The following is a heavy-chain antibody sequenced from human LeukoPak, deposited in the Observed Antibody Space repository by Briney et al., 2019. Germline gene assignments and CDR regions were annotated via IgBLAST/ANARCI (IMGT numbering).Heavy chain of an antibody. D-gene: IGHD2-15*01. CDR3: AKAPVTSCRGAFCYPFDY. V-gene: IGHV3-23*01. Sequence: PGGSLRLSCAASGFTSSRYAMSWVRQAPGKGLEWVSAMSSSDDGRYYAASVRGRFTISRDTSRSTLYLQMNSLRAEDAAVYYCAKAPVTSCRGAFCYPFDYWGQGTLVTVSS. CDR2: MSSSDDGR. CDR1: GFTSSRYA. J-gene: IGHJ4*02.